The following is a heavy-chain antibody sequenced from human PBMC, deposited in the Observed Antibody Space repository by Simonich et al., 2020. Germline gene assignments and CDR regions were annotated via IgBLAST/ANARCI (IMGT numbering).Heavy chain of an antibody. CDR1: GFTFSSYG. J-gene: IGHJ4*02. D-gene: IGHD2-15*01. V-gene: IGHV3-33*01. CDR3: ARDRYCSGGSCYYFDY. CDR2: IWYDGSNK. Sequence: QVQLVESGGGVVQPGRSLRLSCAASGFTFSSYGIHWVRQAPGKGLEWVAVIWYDGSNKYYADSVKGRFTISRDNSKNTLYLQMNSLRAEDTAVYYCARDRYCSGGSCYYFDYWGQGTLVTVSS.